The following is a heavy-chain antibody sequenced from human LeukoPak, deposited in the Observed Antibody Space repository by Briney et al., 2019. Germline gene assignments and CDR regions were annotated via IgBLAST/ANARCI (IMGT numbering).Heavy chain of an antibody. J-gene: IGHJ4*02. V-gene: IGHV4-39*01. CDR3: ARRGDFYGSGRYKIYFDS. Sequence: TSETLSLTCTVSGGSISSSSYHWAWIRQPPGKRLEWIGSVYYSGGTYYNPSLKSRVTVSVDTSKNQFSLKLRSVTAADTAVYYCARRGDFYGSGRYKIYFDSWGRGALGTFSS. CDR1: GGSISSSSYH. CDR2: VYYSGGT. D-gene: IGHD3-10*01.